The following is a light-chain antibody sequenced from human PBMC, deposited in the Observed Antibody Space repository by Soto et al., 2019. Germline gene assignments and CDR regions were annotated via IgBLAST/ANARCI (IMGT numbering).Light chain of an antibody. V-gene: IGKV1-39*01. CDR1: QSIGFN. CDR3: QQSYKIPFT. J-gene: IGKJ5*01. CDR2: GAL. Sequence: DIQMTQSPSSLSAVVGDRVTITCRASQSIGFNLNWYQQKPGKAPKLLIYGALTLQSGVPSRFSGSESGTEFTLTISSLQPDDSATYFCQQSYKIPFTFGPGTRLEIK.